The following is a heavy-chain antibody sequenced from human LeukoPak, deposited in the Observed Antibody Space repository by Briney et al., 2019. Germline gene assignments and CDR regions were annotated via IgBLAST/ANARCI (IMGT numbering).Heavy chain of an antibody. Sequence: GGSLRLSCAASGFTFSSYWMSWVRQAPGKGLEWVATIRQDGSQKYYVDSVKGRFTISRDNAKNSLYLQMNSLRAEDTAVYYCAREPTTVVTEYADYFDYWGQGTLVTVSS. D-gene: IGHD4-23*01. CDR3: AREPTTVVTEYADYFDY. CDR2: IRQDGSQK. V-gene: IGHV3-7*01. CDR1: GFTFSSYW. J-gene: IGHJ4*02.